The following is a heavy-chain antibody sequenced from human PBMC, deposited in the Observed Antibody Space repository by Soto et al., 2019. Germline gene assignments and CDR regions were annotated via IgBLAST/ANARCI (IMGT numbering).Heavy chain of an antibody. J-gene: IGHJ4*02. D-gene: IGHD6-19*01. CDR2: IYWDDDK. CDR1: GFSLSTTRVG. Sequence: QITLKESGPTLVKPTQTLTLTCTFSGFSLSTTRVGVGWIRQPPGKALEWLALIYWDDDKRYSPSLKSRLTITNDTSKNQVVLTMTNMDPVDTATYYCAHSVVAGLGYYFDYWGQGTLVTVSS. V-gene: IGHV2-5*02. CDR3: AHSVVAGLGYYFDY.